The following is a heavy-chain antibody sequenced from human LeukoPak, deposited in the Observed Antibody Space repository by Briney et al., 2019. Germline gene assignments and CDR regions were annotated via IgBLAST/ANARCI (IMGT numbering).Heavy chain of an antibody. CDR3: AKSSFCSSTSCLKADAFDI. CDR1: GFTVSSNY. V-gene: IGHV3-23*01. Sequence: GGSLRLSCAASGFTVSSNYMTWVRQAPGKGLEWVSVISGSGGSTYSADSVKGRFTISRDNSKNALYLQMNSLRAEDTALYYCAKSSFCSSTSCLKADAFDIWGQGTMVTVSS. J-gene: IGHJ3*02. D-gene: IGHD2-2*01. CDR2: ISGSGGST.